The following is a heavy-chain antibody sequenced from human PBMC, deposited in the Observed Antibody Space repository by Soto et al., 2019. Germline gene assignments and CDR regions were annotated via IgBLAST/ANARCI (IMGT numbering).Heavy chain of an antibody. CDR1: GYTFSDYY. J-gene: IGHJ4*02. D-gene: IGHD4-4*01. CDR3: ARPRTVAATKGYDY. Sequence: ASVKVSCKASGYTFSDYYIHWVRQAPGQGLEWMGWINPNSGGTNSAEQFQDRVTITADESTSTAYMELSSLRSDDTAVYYCARPRTVAATKGYDYWGQGTLVTVSS. V-gene: IGHV1-2*02. CDR2: INPNSGGT.